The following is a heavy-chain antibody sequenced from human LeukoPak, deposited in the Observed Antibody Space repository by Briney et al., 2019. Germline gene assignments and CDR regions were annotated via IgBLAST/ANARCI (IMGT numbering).Heavy chain of an antibody. V-gene: IGHV3-23*01. CDR1: GFTFSSYA. D-gene: IGHD2-21*01. CDR3: AKQPYNYFYLDV. CDR2: IVGDSSKT. Sequence: GGSLRLSCAASGFTFSSYAMSWVRQAPGKGLEWVSAIVGDSSKTYYADSVKGRFTISRDNSNYMLFLHMNNLRAEDTAIYYCAKQPYNYFYLDVWGKGTTVTVSS. J-gene: IGHJ6*03.